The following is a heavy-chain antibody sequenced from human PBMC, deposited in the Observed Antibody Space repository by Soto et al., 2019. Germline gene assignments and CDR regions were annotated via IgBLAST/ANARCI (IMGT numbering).Heavy chain of an antibody. CDR2: ISSSGSTI. J-gene: IGHJ3*02. V-gene: IGHV3-11*01. CDR1: GFTFSDYY. CDR3: ARDYYRFLEWSDAFDI. D-gene: IGHD3-3*01. Sequence: QVQLVESGGGLVKPGGSLRLSCVASGFTFSDYYMSWIRQAPGKGLEWVSYISSSGSTIYYADSVKGRFTISRDNAKNSLYLQMNSLRAEDTAVYYCARDYYRFLEWSDAFDIWGQGTMVTVSS.